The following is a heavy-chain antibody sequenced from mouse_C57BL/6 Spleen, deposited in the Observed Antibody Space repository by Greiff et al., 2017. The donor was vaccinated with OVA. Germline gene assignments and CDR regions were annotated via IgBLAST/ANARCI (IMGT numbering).Heavy chain of an antibody. V-gene: IGHV1-55*01. Sequence: QVQLQQPGAELVKPGASVKMSCKASGYTFTSYWITWVKQRPGQGLEWIGDIYPGSGSTNYNEKFKSKATLTVDTSSSTAYMQLSNLTSEDSAVYYCAIYYGSSYDWYFDVWGTGTTVTVSS. J-gene: IGHJ1*03. CDR2: IYPGSGST. CDR3: AIYYGSSYDWYFDV. D-gene: IGHD1-1*01. CDR1: GYTFTSYW.